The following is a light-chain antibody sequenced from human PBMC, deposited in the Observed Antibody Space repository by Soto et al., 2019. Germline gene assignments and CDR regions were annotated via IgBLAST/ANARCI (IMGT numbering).Light chain of an antibody. CDR2: DGS. CDR3: QQYDNPVT. CDR1: QDIMHY. Sequence: DIQLTQSPSSLSASVGDRVTITCQASQDIMHYLNWYQQRPGKAPKLLIYDGSNLETGVPMRFSGSGSGTDFTLTISILQPEDLGTYYCQQYDNPVTFGGGTKVEMK. V-gene: IGKV1-33*01. J-gene: IGKJ4*01.